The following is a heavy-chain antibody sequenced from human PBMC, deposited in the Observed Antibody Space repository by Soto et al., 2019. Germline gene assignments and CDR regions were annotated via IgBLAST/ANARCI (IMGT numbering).Heavy chain of an antibody. CDR1: GFTFSSYG. V-gene: IGHV3-33*01. J-gene: IGHJ3*02. CDR3: ARDTYYYDSSGYYDGPNDAFDI. D-gene: IGHD3-22*01. CDR2: IWYDGSNK. Sequence: GGSLRLSCAASGFTFSSYGMHWVRQAPGKGLEWVAVIWYDGSNKYYADSVKGRFTISRDNSKNTLYLQMNSLRAEDTAVYYCARDTYYYDSSGYYDGPNDAFDIWGQGTMVT.